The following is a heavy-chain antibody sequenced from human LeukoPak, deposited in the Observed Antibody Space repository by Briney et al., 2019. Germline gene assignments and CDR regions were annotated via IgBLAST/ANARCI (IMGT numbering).Heavy chain of an antibody. J-gene: IGHJ4*02. Sequence: GGSLRLSCAASGFTLTSYGMHWVRQAPGKGLEWVALITYDRYYKYYSDSVKGRFTISSDTSKNTPYLQMNSLRAEDTAVYYCARDLSPVVRASPMGYWGQGTLVTVSS. V-gene: IGHV3-30*03. D-gene: IGHD3-10*01. CDR1: GFTLTSYG. CDR2: ITYDRYYK. CDR3: ARDLSPVVRASPMGY.